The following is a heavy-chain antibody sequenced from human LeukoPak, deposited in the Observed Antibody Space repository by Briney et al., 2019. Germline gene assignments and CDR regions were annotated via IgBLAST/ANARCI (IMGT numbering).Heavy chain of an antibody. V-gene: IGHV1-8*01. CDR3: ARGGITIFGVVRPNYFDY. CDR2: MNPNSGNT. Sequence: GASVKVSCKASGYTFTSYDINWVRQATGQGLEWMGWMNPNSGNTGYAQKFQGRVTMTRNTSISTAYMELSSLRSDDTAVYYCARGGITIFGVVRPNYFDYWGQGTLVTVSS. D-gene: IGHD3-3*01. J-gene: IGHJ4*02. CDR1: GYTFTSYD.